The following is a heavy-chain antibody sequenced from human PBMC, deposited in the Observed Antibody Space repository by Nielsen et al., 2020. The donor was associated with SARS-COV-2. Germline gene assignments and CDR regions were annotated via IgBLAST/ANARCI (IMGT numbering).Heavy chain of an antibody. D-gene: IGHD3-22*01. V-gene: IGHV4-31*03. Sequence: SETLSLTCTVSGGSISSGGYYWSWIRQHPGKGLEWIGYIYYSGSTYYNPSLKSRVTISVDTSKNQFSLKLSSVTAADTAVYYCAGTQYYYDSSGYYFWGQGTLVTVSS. CDR3: AGTQYYYDSSGYYF. CDR1: GGSISSGGYY. J-gene: IGHJ4*02. CDR2: IYYSGST.